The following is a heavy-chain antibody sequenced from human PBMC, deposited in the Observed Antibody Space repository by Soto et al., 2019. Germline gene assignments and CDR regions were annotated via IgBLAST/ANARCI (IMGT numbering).Heavy chain of an antibody. V-gene: IGHV3-48*03. CDR1: GFTFSSYE. D-gene: IGHD6-19*01. J-gene: IGHJ4*02. Sequence: PGGSLRLSCAASGFTFSSYEMNWVRQAPGKGLEWVSYISSSGSTIYYADSVKGRFTISRDNAKNSLYLQMNSLRAEDTAVYYCARVGYSSGWDEDYFDYWGQGTLVTVSS. CDR2: ISSSGSTI. CDR3: ARVGYSSGWDEDYFDY.